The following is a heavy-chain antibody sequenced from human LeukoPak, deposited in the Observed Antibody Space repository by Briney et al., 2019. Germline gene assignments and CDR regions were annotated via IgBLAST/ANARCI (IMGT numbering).Heavy chain of an antibody. J-gene: IGHJ3*02. D-gene: IGHD3-10*01. Sequence: GGSLRLSCAASGFTFSSYGMHWVRQAPGKGLEWVAFIRYDGSNKYYADSVKGRFTISRVNSKNTLYLQMNSLRAEDTAVYYCAKLLWFGELYAHDAFDIWGQGTMVTVSS. V-gene: IGHV3-30*02. CDR3: AKLLWFGELYAHDAFDI. CDR1: GFTFSSYG. CDR2: IRYDGSNK.